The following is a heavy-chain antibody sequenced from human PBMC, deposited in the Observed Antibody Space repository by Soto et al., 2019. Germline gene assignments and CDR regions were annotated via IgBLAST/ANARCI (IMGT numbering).Heavy chain of an antibody. D-gene: IGHD1-26*01. CDR1: GGTFSSYT. Sequence: QVQLVQSGAEVKKPGSSVKVSCTASGGTFSSYTVSWLRQVPGQGLEWMGGIIAVFGRGNYAQKFQGSVTITADESTSTVYMELRRLTSEDTVVYVCARERGGATIVGGTGTFNVWGQGTMVTVAS. J-gene: IGHJ3*01. CDR3: ARERGGATIVGGTGTFNV. CDR2: IIAVFGRG. V-gene: IGHV1-69*01.